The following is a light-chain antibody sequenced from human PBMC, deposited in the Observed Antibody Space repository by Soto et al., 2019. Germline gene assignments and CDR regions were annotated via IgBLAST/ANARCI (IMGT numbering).Light chain of an antibody. CDR1: QSVSSNY. Sequence: EIVLTQSPGTLSLSPGERATLSCRASQSVSSNYLAWYQRKPGQAPRLLIYGASSRATDIPNRFSGSGSGTDFTLTITRLEPEDFAVYFCQQYGCSPPTFGQGTKVEIK. CDR3: QQYGCSPPT. J-gene: IGKJ1*01. CDR2: GAS. V-gene: IGKV3-20*01.